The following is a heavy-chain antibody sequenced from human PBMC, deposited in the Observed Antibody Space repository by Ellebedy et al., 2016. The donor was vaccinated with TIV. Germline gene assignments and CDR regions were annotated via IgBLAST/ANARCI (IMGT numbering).Heavy chain of an antibody. D-gene: IGHD5-12*01. Sequence: GGSLRLSCAASGLTFSNYWMKWVRQAPGKGLEWVANIKQDGSEKYYVDSVKGRFTISRDNAKNSLFLQMNSLRVEDTAVYFCARGGYGRPFDCWGQGTLVTVSS. J-gene: IGHJ4*02. V-gene: IGHV3-7*03. CDR3: ARGGYGRPFDC. CDR2: IKQDGSEK. CDR1: GLTFSNYW.